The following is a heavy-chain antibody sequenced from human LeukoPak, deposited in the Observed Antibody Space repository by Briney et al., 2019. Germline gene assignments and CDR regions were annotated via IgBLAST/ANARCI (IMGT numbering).Heavy chain of an antibody. CDR3: ARSPYSSSWLDY. Sequence: SETLSLTCTVSGGSISSHYWSWIRQPPGKGLEWIGYIYYSGSTNYNPSLKSRVTISVDTSKNQFSLKLSSVTAADTAVYYCARSPYSSSWLDYWGQGTLVTVSP. V-gene: IGHV4-59*11. D-gene: IGHD6-13*01. J-gene: IGHJ4*02. CDR2: IYYSGST. CDR1: GGSISSHY.